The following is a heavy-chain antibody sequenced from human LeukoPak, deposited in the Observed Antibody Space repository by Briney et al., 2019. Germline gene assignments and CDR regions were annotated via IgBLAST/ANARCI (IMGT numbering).Heavy chain of an antibody. J-gene: IGHJ4*02. CDR2: IYYSGST. Sequence: SETLSLTCTVSGGAISSYYWSWIRQPPGKGLEWIGYIYYSGSTNYNPSLKSRVTISVDTSKNQFSLKLSSVTAADTAVYYCARDPYSNYEFDYWGQGTLVTVSS. D-gene: IGHD4-11*01. CDR1: GGAISSYY. CDR3: ARDPYSNYEFDY. V-gene: IGHV4-59*01.